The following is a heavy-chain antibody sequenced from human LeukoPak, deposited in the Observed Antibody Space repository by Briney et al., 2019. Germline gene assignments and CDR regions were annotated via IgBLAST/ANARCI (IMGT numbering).Heavy chain of an antibody. J-gene: IGHJ4*02. CDR1: GFTFNDYY. Sequence: GGSLRLSCAGTGFTFNDYYMAWVRQAPGKGLEWLSYISPVGNTKYYADSVKGRFTISRDNAKNSLHLQMNSLRAEDTAVYYCARGPPRDWGQGILVTVSS. D-gene: IGHD1-14*01. V-gene: IGHV3-11*04. CDR2: ISPVGNTK. CDR3: ARGPPRD.